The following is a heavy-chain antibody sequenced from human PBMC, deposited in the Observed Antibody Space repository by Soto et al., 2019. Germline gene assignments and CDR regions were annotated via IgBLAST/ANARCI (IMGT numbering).Heavy chain of an antibody. CDR1: GGSISSSSYY. CDR2: IYYSGST. J-gene: IGHJ4*02. D-gene: IGHD6-13*01. CDR3: ARHVLTGYSSSWSPYYFDY. V-gene: IGHV4-39*01. Sequence: QLQLQESGPGLVKPSETLSLTCTVSGGSISSSSYYWGWIRQPPGKGLEWIGSIYYSGSTYYNPSLKMRAITSVDTSKNQFSLKLSSVTAADTAVYYCARHVLTGYSSSWSPYYFDYWGQGTLVTVSS.